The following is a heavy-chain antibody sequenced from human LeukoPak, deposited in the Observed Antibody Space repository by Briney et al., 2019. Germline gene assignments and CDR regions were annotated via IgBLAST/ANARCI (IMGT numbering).Heavy chain of an antibody. CDR2: ISGGGGST. D-gene: IGHD5/OR15-5a*01. J-gene: IGHJ3*02. CDR3: AARIVSAAGVI. CDR1: GFTFSTYA. Sequence: PGGSLRLSCAASGFTFSTYAMSWVRQAPGKGLEWVSAISGGGGSTYYADSVRGRFTISRDNSKNTVYLQMNSLRAEDTAVYYCAARIVSAAGVIWGQGTMVIVSS. V-gene: IGHV3-23*01.